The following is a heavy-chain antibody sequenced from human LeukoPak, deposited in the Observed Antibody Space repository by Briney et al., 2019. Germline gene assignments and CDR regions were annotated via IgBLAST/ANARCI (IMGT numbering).Heavy chain of an antibody. D-gene: IGHD5-24*01. CDR3: ARRRDGYNYYYYYYMDV. J-gene: IGHJ6*03. CDR2: INPNSGGT. Sequence: ASVKVSCKASGYTFTGYYMHWVRQAPGQGLEWMGWINPNSGGTNYAQKFQGRVTMTRDTSISTAYMELSRLRSDDTAVYYCARRRDGYNYYYYYYMDVWGKGTTVTVSS. CDR1: GYTFTGYY. V-gene: IGHV1-2*02.